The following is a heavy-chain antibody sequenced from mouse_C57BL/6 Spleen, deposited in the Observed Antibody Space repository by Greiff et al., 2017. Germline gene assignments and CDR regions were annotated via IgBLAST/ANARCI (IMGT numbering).Heavy chain of an antibody. V-gene: IGHV1-64*01. Sequence: VQLQQPGAALVKPGASVKLSCKASGYTFTSYWLHWVKQRPGQGFEWIGMFHPNSGSTNYNEKFKSKATLTVDKSSSTAYMQLSSLTSEDSAVYYCARSYYGSSYAWFAYWGQGTLVTVSA. CDR3: ARSYYGSSYAWFAY. CDR1: GYTFTSYW. J-gene: IGHJ3*01. CDR2: FHPNSGST. D-gene: IGHD1-1*01.